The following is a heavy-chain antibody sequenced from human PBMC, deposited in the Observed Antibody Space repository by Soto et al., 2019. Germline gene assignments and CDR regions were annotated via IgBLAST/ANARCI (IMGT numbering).Heavy chain of an antibody. V-gene: IGHV4-30-2*01. CDR2: IYHSGST. CDR3: ARDGSDYGGNLEN. CDR1: GGSISSGGYS. J-gene: IGHJ4*02. Sequence: QLQLQESGSGLVKPSQTLSLTCAVSGGSISSGGYSWSWIRQPPGKGLEWIGYIYHSGSTYYNPSLKSRVTIPVDRSKNQCSLKLSSVTAADTAVYYCARDGSDYGGNLENCGQGTLVTVSS. D-gene: IGHD4-17*01.